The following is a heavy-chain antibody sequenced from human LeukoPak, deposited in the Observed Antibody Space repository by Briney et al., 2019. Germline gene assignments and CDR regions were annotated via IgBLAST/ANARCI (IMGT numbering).Heavy chain of an antibody. CDR2: ISYDGGNK. D-gene: IGHD3-22*01. Sequence: GGSLRLSCADSGFIFSSYAMHWVRQAPGKGLEWVAVISYDGGNKYYADSVKGRFTISRDNSKNTLYLQMNSLRAEDTAVYYCATGDYYDGSGYYQFYFDFWGQGTLVTVSS. CDR1: GFIFSSYA. CDR3: ATGDYYDGSGYYQFYFDF. V-gene: IGHV3-30-3*01. J-gene: IGHJ4*02.